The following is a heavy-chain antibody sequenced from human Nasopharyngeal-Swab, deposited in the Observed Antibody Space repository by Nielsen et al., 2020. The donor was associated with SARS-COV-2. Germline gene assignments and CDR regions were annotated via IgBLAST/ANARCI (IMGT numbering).Heavy chain of an antibody. CDR3: ARETTTVRGALKHFDN. D-gene: IGHD3-10*01. CDR1: GDSVSSYNAV. V-gene: IGHV6-1*01. CDR2: TFYRSNWHN. Sequence: SETLSLTCAISGDSVSSYNAVWTWIRQSPSRGLEWLGRTFYRSNWHNDYAESVKSRIHINPATSKNQFSLQLSSVTPEDTAVYYCARETTTVRGALKHFDNWGQVTLVTVSS. J-gene: IGHJ4*02.